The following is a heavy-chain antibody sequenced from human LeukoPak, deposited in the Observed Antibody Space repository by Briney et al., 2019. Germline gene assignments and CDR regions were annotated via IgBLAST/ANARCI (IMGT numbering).Heavy chain of an antibody. Sequence: SETLSLTCTVSGGSISSSSYYWGWIRQPPGEGLEWIGSIYYSGSTYYNPSLKSRVTISVDTSKNQFSLKLSSVTAADTAVYYCARHFVAYYFDYWGQGTLVTVSS. CDR2: IYYSGST. CDR3: ARHFVAYYFDY. V-gene: IGHV4-39*01. D-gene: IGHD2-21*01. CDR1: GGSISSSSYY. J-gene: IGHJ4*02.